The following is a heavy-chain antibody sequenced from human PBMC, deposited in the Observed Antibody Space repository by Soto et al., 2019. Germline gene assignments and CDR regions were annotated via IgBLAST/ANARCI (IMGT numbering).Heavy chain of an antibody. CDR3: ATVYFDSSGYASGDAFAF. CDR1: GYTFISYY. V-gene: IGHV1-46*01. J-gene: IGHJ3*01. CDR2: VDPSGGST. D-gene: IGHD3-22*01. Sequence: GASVKVSCKASGYTFISYYMHSVRQAPGQGLEWMGMVDPSGGSTRFAQNFQDRVTMTSDTSTSTVYMELSSLRSEDTAVYYCATVYFDSSGYASGDAFAFWGQGTLVTVSS.